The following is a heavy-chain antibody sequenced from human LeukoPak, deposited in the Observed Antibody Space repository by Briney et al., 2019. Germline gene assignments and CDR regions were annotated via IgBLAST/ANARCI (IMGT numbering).Heavy chain of an antibody. V-gene: IGHV4-39*01. Sequence: SETLALTCTVSCGSVSSSSYYWGWIRQPPGKGLEWIGSIYYSGSTYYNPSLKSRVTISVDTSKNQFSLKLSSVTAADTAVYYCARSGLGYCSGGSCYSGYYYYMDVWGKGTTVTISS. CDR3: ARSGLGYCSGGSCYSGYYYYMDV. CDR2: IYYSGST. D-gene: IGHD2-15*01. CDR1: CGSVSSSSYY. J-gene: IGHJ6*03.